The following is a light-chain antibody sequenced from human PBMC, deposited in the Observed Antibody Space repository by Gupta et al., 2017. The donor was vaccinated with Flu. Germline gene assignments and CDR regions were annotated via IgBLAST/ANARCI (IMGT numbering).Light chain of an antibody. CDR1: QSVRSRY. J-gene: IGKJ2*01. CDR2: GAS. Sequence: GTLYLSPGERATRSCRARQSVRSRYLAWYQQKPGQAPRLLIYGASSRATGFPDRFSGSGSGTEFTLTISRREPEDFAVYYCQQECSSATTFGQGTKLEIK. CDR3: QQECSSATT. V-gene: IGKV3-20*01.